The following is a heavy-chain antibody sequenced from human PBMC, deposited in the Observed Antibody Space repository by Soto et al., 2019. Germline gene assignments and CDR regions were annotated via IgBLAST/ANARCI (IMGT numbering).Heavy chain of an antibody. V-gene: IGHV1-8*01. Sequence: QVQLVQSGAEVKKPGASVQVSCKASGLAFPIDDIIWVRQTIGQGLEFMGWMNPSGRNTGYAQKFQGRATFTWNTPARTAYMKLSGLRSEDTAVYYCARCRTEVPVAFDVWGQGTMVTVSS. CDR2: MNPSGRNT. CDR3: ARCRTEVPVAFDV. J-gene: IGHJ3*01. CDR1: GLAFPIDD.